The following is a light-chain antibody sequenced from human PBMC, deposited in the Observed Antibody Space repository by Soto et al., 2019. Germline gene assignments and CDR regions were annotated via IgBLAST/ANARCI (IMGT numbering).Light chain of an antibody. Sequence: EIVLTQSPATLSLSPGDRATLSCRASQSVNIYLAWYQQKPGQAPRLLIYDASNRATGIPARFSGSGSGTAFTLTISSLEPEDFAVYYCQQRYNWPPLTFGGGTKVEIK. CDR1: QSVNIY. CDR3: QQRYNWPPLT. CDR2: DAS. V-gene: IGKV3-11*01. J-gene: IGKJ4*01.